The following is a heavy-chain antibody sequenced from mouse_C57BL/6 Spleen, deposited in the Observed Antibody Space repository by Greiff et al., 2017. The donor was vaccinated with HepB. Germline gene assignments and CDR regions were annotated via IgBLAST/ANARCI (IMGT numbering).Heavy chain of an antibody. J-gene: IGHJ4*01. D-gene: IGHD1-1*01. V-gene: IGHV1-69*01. Sequence: VRLQQPGAELVWLGASGNLSCKASGSTLTSYWMHGVKRRPGQGLDWMGEIYPSDGYTNYNKKFKGKSTLIVDKASSTAYMQLSSLTSEDSAVYYCARGSITTVVATPYAMDYWGQGTSVTVSS. CDR1: GSTLTSYW. CDR3: ARGSITTVVATPYAMDY. CDR2: IYPSDGYT.